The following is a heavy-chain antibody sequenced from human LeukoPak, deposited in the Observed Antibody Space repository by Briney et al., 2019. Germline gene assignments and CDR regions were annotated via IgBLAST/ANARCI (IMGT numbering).Heavy chain of an antibody. Sequence: ASVKVSCKTSGYTFTGYYMHWVRQAPGQGLEWMGWINPNSGGTNYAHKFQGRVTMTSDTSISTAYMELSSLRSDDTAMYYCARAPMIVVVFPPRLDFWGQGTLVTVS. CDR1: GYTFTGYY. CDR3: ARAPMIVVVFPPRLDF. CDR2: INPNSGGT. V-gene: IGHV1-2*07. J-gene: IGHJ4*02. D-gene: IGHD3-22*01.